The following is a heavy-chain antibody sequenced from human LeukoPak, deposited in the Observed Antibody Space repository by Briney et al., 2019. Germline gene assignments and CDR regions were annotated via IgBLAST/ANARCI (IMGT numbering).Heavy chain of an antibody. CDR3: ARGHCSTSCPSFDP. CDR2: INHSGST. Sequence: SETLSHTCAVYGGSFSGYYWSWIRQPPGKGLEWIGEINHSGSTNYNPSLKSRVTISVDTSKNQFSLKLSSVTAADTAVYYCARGHCSTSCPSFDPWGQGTLVTVSS. CDR1: GGSFSGYY. D-gene: IGHD2-2*01. J-gene: IGHJ5*02. V-gene: IGHV4-34*01.